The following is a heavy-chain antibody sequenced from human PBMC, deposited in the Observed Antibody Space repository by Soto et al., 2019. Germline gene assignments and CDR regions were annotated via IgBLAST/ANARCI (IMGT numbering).Heavy chain of an antibody. J-gene: IGHJ3*02. D-gene: IGHD3-22*01. CDR3: ARTYDDSGPNSGGYGFDI. V-gene: IGHV4-59*02. CDR2: IYYSGST. Sequence: SETVSLTCTVSGGSVSTYYWSWFRQPPGKGLEWIAYIYYSGSTSYNPSLKSRVTISLDTSKNQFSLKLSSVTAADTAVYYCARTYDDSGPNSGGYGFDIWGPGTMVTVSS. CDR1: GGSVSTYY.